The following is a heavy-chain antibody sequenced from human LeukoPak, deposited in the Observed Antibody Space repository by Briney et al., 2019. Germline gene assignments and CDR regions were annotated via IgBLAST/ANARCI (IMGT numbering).Heavy chain of an antibody. CDR2: MTLDSGRI. CDR1: GFTFDDYA. J-gene: IGHJ4*02. D-gene: IGHD3-10*01. Sequence: GGSLRLSCAAPGFTFDDYAMHWVRQVPGKGLEWVSGMTLDSGRIGYADSVKGRFTISRDKAKNSVFLQMNNVRTEDTALYYCVKDMGPGGSGHWGPGTLVTVSS. V-gene: IGHV3-9*01. CDR3: VKDMGPGGSGH.